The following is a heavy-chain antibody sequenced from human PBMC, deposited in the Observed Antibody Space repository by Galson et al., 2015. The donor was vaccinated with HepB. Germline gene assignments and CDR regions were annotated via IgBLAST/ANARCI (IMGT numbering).Heavy chain of an antibody. J-gene: IGHJ4*02. Sequence: SVKVSCKASRDTFSSYTLNWVRQAPGQGLEWMGRIIPILGIANYAQKFQGRVTITADRSANTAHMELSSLRSEDTAVYYCARDRGRTDYYDSSGYPFDYWGQGTVVTVSS. CDR1: RDTFSSYT. D-gene: IGHD3-22*01. V-gene: IGHV1-69*04. CDR2: IIPILGIA. CDR3: ARDRGRTDYYDSSGYPFDY.